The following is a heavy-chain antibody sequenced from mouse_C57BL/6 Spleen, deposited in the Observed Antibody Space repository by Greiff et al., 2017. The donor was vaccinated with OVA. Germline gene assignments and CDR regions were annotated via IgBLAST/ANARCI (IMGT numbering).Heavy chain of an antibody. Sequence: VQLQQSGRELVKPGASVKISCKASGYSFTGYYMNWVKQSPEKSLEWIGEINPSTGGTTYNQKFKAKATLTVDKSSSTAYMQLKSLTSEDSAVYYCARADYSTPFAYWGQGTLVTVSA. CDR1: GYSFTGYY. J-gene: IGHJ3*01. D-gene: IGHD2-5*01. V-gene: IGHV1-42*01. CDR3: ARADYSTPFAY. CDR2: INPSTGGT.